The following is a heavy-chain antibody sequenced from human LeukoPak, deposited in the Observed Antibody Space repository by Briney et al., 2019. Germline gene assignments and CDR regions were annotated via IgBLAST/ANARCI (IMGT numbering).Heavy chain of an antibody. D-gene: IGHD6-13*01. CDR1: GXXXXXXX. CDR3: ALGAYSSSWSYHDENWFDP. Sequence: PSETLSLTCAVXGXXXXXXXXXXXXXPXXXXLXXXXXIXHXGSTXYNPSLKSRVTISVDTSKNQFSLKLSSVTAADTAVYYCALGAYSSSWSYHDENWFDPWGQGTLVTVSS. J-gene: IGHJ5*02. V-gene: IGHV4-34*01. CDR2: IXHXGST.